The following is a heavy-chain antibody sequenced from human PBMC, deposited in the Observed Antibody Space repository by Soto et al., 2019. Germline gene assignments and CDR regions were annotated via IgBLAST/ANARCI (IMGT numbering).Heavy chain of an antibody. CDR1: GGSISSYY. CDR3: ARSYDILTGYYPPKNYYFDY. CDR2: IYYSGST. V-gene: IGHV4-59*01. Sequence: PSETLSLTCTVSGGSISSYYWSWIRQPPGKGLEWIGYIYYSGSTNYNPSLKSRVTISVDTSKNQFSLKLSSVTAADTAVYYCARSYDILTGYYPPKNYYFDYWGQGTLVTVSS. D-gene: IGHD3-9*01. J-gene: IGHJ4*02.